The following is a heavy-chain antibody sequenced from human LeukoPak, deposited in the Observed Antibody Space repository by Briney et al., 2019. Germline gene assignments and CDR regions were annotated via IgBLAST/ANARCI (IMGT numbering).Heavy chain of an antibody. CDR3: AREVDYDSSGYYTPDFDY. CDR1: GFTFSSYA. D-gene: IGHD3-22*01. J-gene: IGHJ4*02. Sequence: GGSLRLSCAASGFTFSSYAMGWVRQAPGKGLEWVSYISSSSSTIYYADSAKGRFTISRDNAKNSLYLQMNSLRDEDTAVYYCAREVDYDSSGYYTPDFDYWGQGTLVTVSS. V-gene: IGHV3-48*02. CDR2: ISSSSSTI.